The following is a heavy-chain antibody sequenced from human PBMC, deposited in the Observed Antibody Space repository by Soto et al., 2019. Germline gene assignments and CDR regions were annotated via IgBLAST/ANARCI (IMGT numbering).Heavy chain of an antibody. V-gene: IGHV4-31*03. J-gene: IGHJ4*02. Sequence: SETLSLTCTVSGGSIRSGGHYWTWIRQLPGQGLEWIGYIYYSGRTYYSPSLQSRLTISVDTSQNQFSLRLTSVTAADTAVYYGVVGLEDGVGAQFDYGGQGARFTV. CDR2: IYYSGRT. D-gene: IGHD2-15*01. CDR3: VVGLEDGVGAQFDY. CDR1: GGSIRSGGHY.